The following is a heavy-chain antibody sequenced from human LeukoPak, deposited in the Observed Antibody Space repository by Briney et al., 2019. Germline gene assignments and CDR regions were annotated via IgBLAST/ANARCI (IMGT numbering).Heavy chain of an antibody. CDR1: GGSISSSNW. Sequence: SETLSLTCAVSGGSISSSNWWSWVRQPPGKGLEWIGEIYHSGSTNYNPSLKSRVTISVDKSKNQFSLKLSSVTAADTAVYYCARSPTSEVVGATIGVAFDIWGQGTMVTVSS. CDR2: IYHSGST. V-gene: IGHV4-4*02. J-gene: IGHJ3*02. CDR3: ARSPTSEVVGATIGVAFDI. D-gene: IGHD1-26*01.